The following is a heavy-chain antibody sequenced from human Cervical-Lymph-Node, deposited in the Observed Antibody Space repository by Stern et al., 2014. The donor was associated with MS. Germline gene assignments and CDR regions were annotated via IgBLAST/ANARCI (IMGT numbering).Heavy chain of an antibody. CDR1: GGSISSDNHY. D-gene: IGHD2-2*01. Sequence: QVQLQESGPGLVKPSETLSLTCSVSGGSISSDNHYWGWIRQPPGKGLEWIGTISYGGSTYYTPPQKSRVPISVDTSKNKFSLKLSSVTAADTAVYYCARQPTYDYGDYWGQGTLVTVSS. V-gene: IGHV4-39*01. J-gene: IGHJ4*02. CDR3: ARQPTYDYGDY. CDR2: ISYGGST.